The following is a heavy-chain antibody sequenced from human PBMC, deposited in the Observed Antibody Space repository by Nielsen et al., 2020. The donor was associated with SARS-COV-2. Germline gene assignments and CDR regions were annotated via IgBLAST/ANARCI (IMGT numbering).Heavy chain of an antibody. CDR1: EFTFSTYE. D-gene: IGHD3-16*01. CDR3: ARDTVGGDKFDY. J-gene: IGHJ4*02. V-gene: IGHV3-48*03. CDR2: INPTGITT. Sequence: GESLKISCAASEFTFSTYEMNWVRQAPGKGLEWVSYINPTGITTFYADSVKGRFTISRDNAKNSLYLQMNSLRAEDTAVYYCARDTVGGDKFDYWGQGTLVTVSS.